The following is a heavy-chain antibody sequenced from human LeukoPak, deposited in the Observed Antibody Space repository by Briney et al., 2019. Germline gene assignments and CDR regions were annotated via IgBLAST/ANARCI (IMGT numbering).Heavy chain of an antibody. Sequence: ASVKVSCKASGGTFSSYAISWVRQAPGQGLEWMGRIIPILGIANYAQKFQGRVTITADKSTSTAYMELSSLRSEDTAVYYCASSLRSFGYYYYGMDAWGQGTTVTVSS. CDR1: GGTFSSYA. J-gene: IGHJ6*02. D-gene: IGHD3-9*01. CDR3: ASSLRSFGYYYYGMDA. CDR2: IIPILGIA. V-gene: IGHV1-69*04.